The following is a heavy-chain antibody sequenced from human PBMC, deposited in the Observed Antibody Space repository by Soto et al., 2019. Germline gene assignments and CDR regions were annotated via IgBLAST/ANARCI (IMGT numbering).Heavy chain of an antibody. CDR2: MYYSGSS. D-gene: IGHD4-4*01. CDR3: ARHPRDDYNYGGSGIFDY. V-gene: IGHV4-39*01. J-gene: IGHJ4*02. Sequence: QLQLQESGPGLVKPSETLSLTCSVSGGSISSRTFWWAWIRQPPGKGLEWIGGMYYSGSSYSSPSHKGRVTLSVDTSKNQLSLKLNSVTAADTAVYYCARHPRDDYNYGGSGIFDYWGQGTLVTVSS. CDR1: GGSISSRTFW.